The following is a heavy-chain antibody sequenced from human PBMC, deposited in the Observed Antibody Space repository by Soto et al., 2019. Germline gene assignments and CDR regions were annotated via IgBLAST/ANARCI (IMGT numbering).Heavy chain of an antibody. CDR1: GGSISSYY. D-gene: IGHD1-1*01. CDR2: IYHSGST. V-gene: IGHV4-59*08. CDR3: ARRGPTPDKTSFDY. Sequence: QVQLQESGPGLVKPSETLSLTCSVSGGSISSYYWTWIRQPPGKGLEWSGYIYHSGSTNYNPSLMSRVTISVDTSKNQLSLTRSSVPAADTAVYYCARRGPTPDKTSFDYWGQGALVTASS. J-gene: IGHJ4*02.